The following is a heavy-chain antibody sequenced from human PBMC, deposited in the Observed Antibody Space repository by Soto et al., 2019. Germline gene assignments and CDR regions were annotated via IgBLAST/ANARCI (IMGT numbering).Heavy chain of an antibody. J-gene: IGHJ4*02. D-gene: IGHD3-3*01. CDR2: VYWNGDA. CDR3: GHRSSSFDFWGNDY. V-gene: IGHV2-5*01. Sequence: QITLKESGPALVKPTQTLTLTCTFSGFSLTTAGLGVPWIRQPPGKAPEWLALVYWNGDARYSPSLRNRLTITKDTSRNQVVLTMTNVDPVDTATYYCGHRSSSFDFWGNDYWGQGIQVTVSS. CDR1: GFSLTTAGLG.